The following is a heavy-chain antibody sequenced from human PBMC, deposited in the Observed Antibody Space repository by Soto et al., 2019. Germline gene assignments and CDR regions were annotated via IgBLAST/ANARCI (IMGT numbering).Heavy chain of an antibody. CDR2: ISAYNGNT. V-gene: IGHV1-18*01. J-gene: IGHJ6*02. D-gene: IGHD4-17*01. CDR1: GSTFTSYG. Sequence: ASLTGYFTGSGSTFTSYGISLVRKNTGQGLEWMGWISAYNGNTNYAQKLQGRVTMTTDTSTSTAYMELRSLRSDDTAVYYCARDPNVKTTAILYYYYGMDVWGQGTTVNVSS. CDR3: ARDPNVKTTAILYYYYGMDV.